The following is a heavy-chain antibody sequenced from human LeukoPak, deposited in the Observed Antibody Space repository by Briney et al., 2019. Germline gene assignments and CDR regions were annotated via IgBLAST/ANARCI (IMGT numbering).Heavy chain of an antibody. CDR1: GGSISSSSYY. CDR2: IYYSGST. CDR3: ARTHIFGSSWTFDY. D-gene: IGHD6-13*01. V-gene: IGHV4-39*01. Sequence: SETLSLTCTVSGGSISSSSYYWGWIRQPPGKGLEWIGSIYYSGSTYYNPSLKSRVTISVDTSKNHFSLKLSSVTAADTAVYYCARTHIFGSSWTFDYWGQGTLVTVSS. J-gene: IGHJ4*02.